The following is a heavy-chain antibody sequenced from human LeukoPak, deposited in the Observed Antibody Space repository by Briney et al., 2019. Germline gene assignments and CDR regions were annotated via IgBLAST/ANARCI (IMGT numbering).Heavy chain of an antibody. Sequence: SETLSLTCTVSGGSISTYYWRWVRQPPGKGLECIGYVYYTGSTDYNPSLKSRVAISVDTSKNQFSLKLNSVTAVDTAMYYCARGDCSGGSCYEGRYYFDYWGQGTLVTVSS. CDR3: ARGDCSGGSCYEGRYYFDY. D-gene: IGHD2-15*01. CDR1: GGSISTYY. V-gene: IGHV4-59*01. CDR2: VYYTGST. J-gene: IGHJ4*02.